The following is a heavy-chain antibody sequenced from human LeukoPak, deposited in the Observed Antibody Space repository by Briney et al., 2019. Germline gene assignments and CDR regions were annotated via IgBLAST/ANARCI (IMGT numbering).Heavy chain of an antibody. J-gene: IGHJ3*02. CDR2: ISAYNGNT. Sequence: ASVKVSCKASGYTFTSYAISWVRQAPGQGLEWMGWISAYNGNTNYAQKLQGRVTMTTDTSTSTAYMELRSLRSDDTAVYYCARWGVNFVVPADMPVVNAFDIWGQGTMVTVSS. V-gene: IGHV1-18*01. CDR3: ARWGVNFVVPADMPVVNAFDI. CDR1: GYTFTSYA. D-gene: IGHD2-2*01.